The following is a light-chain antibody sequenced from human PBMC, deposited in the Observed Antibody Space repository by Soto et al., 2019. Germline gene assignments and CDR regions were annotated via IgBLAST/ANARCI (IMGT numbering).Light chain of an antibody. Sequence: QPASVSGSPGQSITISCTGASSDVGTYNLVSWYRQYPGKAPQLLIYEVSKLASGVSNRFSGSKSGNTASLTISGLQAEDEADYFCCSYAGSTTFVLFGGGTKLTVL. J-gene: IGLJ2*01. CDR1: SSDVGTYNL. V-gene: IGLV2-23*02. CDR2: EVS. CDR3: CSYAGSTTFVL.